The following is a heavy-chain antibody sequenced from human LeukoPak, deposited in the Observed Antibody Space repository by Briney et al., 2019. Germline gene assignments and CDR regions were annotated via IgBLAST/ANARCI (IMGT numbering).Heavy chain of an antibody. CDR1: GGSISSNNW. D-gene: IGHD5-18*01. CDR3: ARDRGGYTYSHDY. Sequence: SETLSLTCAVSGGSISSNNWWIWVRQSPEKGLEWIGEIYHDGSTNYNPSLKSRVTISMDKSKNQLPLKLNFVTAADTAVYYCARDRGGYTYSHDYWGQGTLVTVSS. V-gene: IGHV4-4*02. J-gene: IGHJ4*02. CDR2: IYHDGST.